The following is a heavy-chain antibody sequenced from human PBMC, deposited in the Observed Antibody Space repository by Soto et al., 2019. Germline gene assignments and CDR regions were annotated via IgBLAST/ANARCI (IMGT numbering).Heavy chain of an antibody. D-gene: IGHD6-19*01. CDR2: IYSSGST. J-gene: IGHJ5*02. Sequence: QLQLQESGPGLVKPSETLSLTCTVSGGFISGSSHYWGWIRQTPGRGLEWIGSIYSSGSTYNNPSLKGRVTMSVDTSKNQFSVTVTSVTAADTAVYFCARHGSIGGWEINWFDPWGQGTLVTVSS. V-gene: IGHV4-39*01. CDR3: ARHGSIGGWEINWFDP. CDR1: GGFISGSSHY.